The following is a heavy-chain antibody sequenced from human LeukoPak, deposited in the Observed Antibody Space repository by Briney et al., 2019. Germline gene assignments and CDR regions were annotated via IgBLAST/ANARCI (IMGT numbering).Heavy chain of an antibody. Sequence: SETLSLTCTVSGGSISSSSYYWGWIRQPPGKGLEWIGSIYYSGSTYYNPSLKSRVTISVDTSKNQFSLKLSSVTAADTAVYYCARSGSTARCSGGSCYLPRTGGGVVVWFDPWGQGTLVTVSS. CDR1: GGSISSSSYY. CDR3: ARSGSTARCSGGSCYLPRTGGGVVVWFDP. V-gene: IGHV4-39*01. D-gene: IGHD2-15*01. J-gene: IGHJ5*02. CDR2: IYYSGST.